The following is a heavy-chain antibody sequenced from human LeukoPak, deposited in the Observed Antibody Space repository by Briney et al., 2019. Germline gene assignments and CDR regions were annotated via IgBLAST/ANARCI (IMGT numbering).Heavy chain of an antibody. CDR3: ARDGGRSSSWYADY. J-gene: IGHJ4*02. D-gene: IGHD6-13*01. Sequence: PGGSLRLSRAASGFNFTSYLMTWVRPAPGKGLEGVAKIKQDGSEKYYVDSVKGRYTISRDNAKDSLYLQMNSLRTEDTAVYYCARDGGRSSSWYADYWGQGTLVTVSS. V-gene: IGHV3-7*05. CDR1: GFNFTSYL. CDR2: IKQDGSEK.